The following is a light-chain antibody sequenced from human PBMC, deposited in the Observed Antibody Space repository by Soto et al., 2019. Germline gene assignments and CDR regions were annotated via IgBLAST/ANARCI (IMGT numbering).Light chain of an antibody. Sequence: QSALTQPASVSGSPGQSITISCTGTSSDVGSYNSVSWYQQHPDKVPKLMIYEVNKRPSGVSDRFSGSKSVNTASLTISGLQAEDEADYSCSSYAGPSVSVVFGGGTKLTVL. CDR1: SSDVGSYNS. J-gene: IGLJ2*01. CDR3: SSYAGPSVSVV. V-gene: IGLV2-23*02. CDR2: EVN.